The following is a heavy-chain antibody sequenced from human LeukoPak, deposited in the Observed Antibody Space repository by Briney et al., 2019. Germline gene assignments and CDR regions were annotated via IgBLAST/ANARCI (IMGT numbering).Heavy chain of an antibody. V-gene: IGHV3-30-3*01. CDR3: ATVWMEKRLWLPFHH. CDR1: GFTFSSYA. J-gene: IGHJ4*02. Sequence: GRSLRLSCAASGFTFSSYAMHWVRQAPGKGLEWVAVISYDGSNKYYADSAKGRFTISRDNSKNTLYLQMNSLRVEDTAVYYCATVWMEKRLWLPFHHWGQGTLVTVSS. D-gene: IGHD5-18*01. CDR2: ISYDGSNK.